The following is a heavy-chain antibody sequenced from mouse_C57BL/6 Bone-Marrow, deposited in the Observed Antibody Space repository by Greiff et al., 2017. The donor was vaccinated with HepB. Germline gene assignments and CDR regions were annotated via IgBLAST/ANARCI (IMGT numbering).Heavy chain of an antibody. CDR1: GFTFSDYY. V-gene: IGHV5-12*01. J-gene: IGHJ2*01. Sequence: EVMLVESGGGLVQPGGSLKLSCAASGFTFSDYYMYWVRQTPEKRLEWVAYISNGGGSTYYPDTVKGRFTISRDNAKNTLYLQMSRLKSEDTAMYYCARYYYGSSLGYFDYWGQGTTLTVSS. CDR2: ISNGGGST. D-gene: IGHD1-1*01. CDR3: ARYYYGSSLGYFDY.